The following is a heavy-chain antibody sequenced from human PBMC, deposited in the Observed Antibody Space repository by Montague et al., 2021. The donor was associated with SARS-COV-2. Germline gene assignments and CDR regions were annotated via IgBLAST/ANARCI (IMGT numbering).Heavy chain of an antibody. Sequence: PALVKSTQTLTLTCTFSGFSLSTSGMRASWIRQPPGKALEWLARIDWDDYKFYSTSLKTRLTISKDTSKNQVVLTMTNMDPVDTATYYCARSYYDILTAYYNPFDYWGQGTLVTVSS. J-gene: IGHJ4*02. D-gene: IGHD3-9*01. CDR1: GFSLSTSGMR. V-gene: IGHV2-70*04. CDR2: IDWDDYK. CDR3: ARSYYDILTAYYNPFDY.